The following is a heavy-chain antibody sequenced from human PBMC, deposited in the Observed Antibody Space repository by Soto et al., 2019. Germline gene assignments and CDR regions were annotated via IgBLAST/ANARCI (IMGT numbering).Heavy chain of an antibody. CDR2: IVASSAYT. CDR1: GFTFSDYY. CDR3: ARLRASGWYMGGYLDS. V-gene: IGHV3-11*06. Sequence: GGSLRLSCVVSGFTFSDYYMSWLRQAPGKGLEWVSYIVASSAYTKYADFVKGRFSISRDNAKNSLYLEMNSLRVEDTAVYYCARLRASGWYMGGYLDSWGQGTLVTVS. D-gene: IGHD6-13*01. J-gene: IGHJ4*02.